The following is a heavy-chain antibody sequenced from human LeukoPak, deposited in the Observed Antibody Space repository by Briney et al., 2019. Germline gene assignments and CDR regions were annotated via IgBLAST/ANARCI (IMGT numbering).Heavy chain of an antibody. J-gene: IGHJ4*02. CDR2: ISNDGKYI. CDR3: ANHLACGSTSCPPFDD. D-gene: IGHD2-2*01. V-gene: IGHV3-21*01. CDR1: GFPFRSYA. Sequence: GRSLRLSCTASGFPFRSYAMYWVRQAPGKGLEWVSSISNDGKYIYYADSVKGRFTISRDNAKSSLYLQMNSLRAEDTAVYYCANHLACGSTSCPPFDDWGQGTLVTVSS.